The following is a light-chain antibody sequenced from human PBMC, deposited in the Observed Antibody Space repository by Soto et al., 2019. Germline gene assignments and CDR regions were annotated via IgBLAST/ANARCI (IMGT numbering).Light chain of an antibody. Sequence: EILMTQSPATLSVSPGERATLSCRASQSVSSNLAWYQQKPGQAPRLLIYGASTRATGIPARFSGSGSGTEFTLTISSLQSEDFAVYYCQKYNNWPHTFAQGTKVDIK. J-gene: IGKJ2*01. CDR3: QKYNNWPHT. V-gene: IGKV3-15*01. CDR2: GAS. CDR1: QSVSSN.